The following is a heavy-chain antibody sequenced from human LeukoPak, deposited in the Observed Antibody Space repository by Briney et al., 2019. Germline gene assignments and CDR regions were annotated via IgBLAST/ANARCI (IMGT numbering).Heavy chain of an antibody. Sequence: PGGSLRLSCAASGFTFSSYAMSWVRQAPGKGLEWVSAISGSGGSTYYADSVKGRFTISRDNSKNTLYLQMNSLRAEDTAVYYCAKDIVVVPAAPEWYSDYWGQGTLVTVSS. CDR1: GFTFSSYA. CDR2: ISGSGGST. CDR3: AKDIVVVPAAPEWYSDY. D-gene: IGHD2-2*01. V-gene: IGHV3-23*01. J-gene: IGHJ4*02.